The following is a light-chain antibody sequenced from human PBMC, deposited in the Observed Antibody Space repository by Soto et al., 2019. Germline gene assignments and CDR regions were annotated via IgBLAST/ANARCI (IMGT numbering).Light chain of an antibody. CDR3: QHRSNWLGT. V-gene: IGKV3-11*01. CDR2: DAS. J-gene: IGKJ3*01. CDR1: QSVGSF. Sequence: EIVLTQSPATLSLSPGERATLSCRASQSVGSFLAWYQQKSGQTPRLLIYDASNRAPGIPARFGGSGYGTDFTLTISSLEPEDFAVYYCQHRSNWLGTFGPGTKVDIQ.